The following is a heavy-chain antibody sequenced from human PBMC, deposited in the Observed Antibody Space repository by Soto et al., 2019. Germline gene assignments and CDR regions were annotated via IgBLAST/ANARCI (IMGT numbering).Heavy chain of an antibody. Sequence: GGSLRLSCAASGFTFSSYGMHWVRQAPGKGLEWVAVIWYDGSNKYYADSVKGRFTISRDNSKNTLYLQMNSLRAEDTAVYYCARVIVAGTHNWFDPWGQGTLVTVSS. V-gene: IGHV3-33*01. J-gene: IGHJ5*02. CDR1: GFTFSSYG. D-gene: IGHD6-19*01. CDR3: ARVIVAGTHNWFDP. CDR2: IWYDGSNK.